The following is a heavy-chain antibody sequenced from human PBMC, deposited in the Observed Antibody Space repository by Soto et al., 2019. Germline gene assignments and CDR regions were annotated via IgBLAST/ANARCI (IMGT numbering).Heavy chain of an antibody. CDR1: GGTFSSYA. V-gene: IGHV1-69*01. J-gene: IGHJ6*02. Sequence: QVQPVQSGAEVKKPGSSVKVSCKASGGTFSSYAISWVRQAPGQGLEWMGGIIPIFGTANYAQKFQGRVTITADESTSTAYMELSSLRSEDTAVYYCARRIAARVAGHYYGMDVWGQGTTVTVSS. D-gene: IGHD6-6*01. CDR3: ARRIAARVAGHYYGMDV. CDR2: IIPIFGTA.